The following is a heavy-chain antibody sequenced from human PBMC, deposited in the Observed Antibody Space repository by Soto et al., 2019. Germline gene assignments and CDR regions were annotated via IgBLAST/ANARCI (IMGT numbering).Heavy chain of an antibody. CDR2: ISYDGGNR. J-gene: IGHJ6*02. D-gene: IGHD3-9*01. V-gene: IGHV3-30*04. CDR1: GFTFSHYA. Sequence: PGGSLRLSCAVSGFTFSHYAMHWVRQAPGKGLEWVATISYDGGNRHYADSVKGRFSISRDNSKNALYVLVNSLRPEDTAVYYCAKDVWRYDILTGPSIYHYGMDVWGQGXTVTVSS. CDR3: AKDVWRYDILTGPSIYHYGMDV.